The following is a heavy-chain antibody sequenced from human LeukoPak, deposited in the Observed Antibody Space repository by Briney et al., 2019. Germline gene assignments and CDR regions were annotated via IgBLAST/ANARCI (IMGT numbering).Heavy chain of an antibody. CDR2: IYYSGST. CDR3: ARGVGATSYFDY. CDR1: GGSISSYY. J-gene: IGHJ4*02. Sequence: SETLSLTCTVSGGSISSYYWSWIRQPPGKGLEWIGYIYYSGSTNYNPSLTSRVTISVDTSKNQFSLKLSSVTAADTAVYYCARGVGATSYFDYWGQGTLVTVSS. D-gene: IGHD1-26*01. V-gene: IGHV4-59*01.